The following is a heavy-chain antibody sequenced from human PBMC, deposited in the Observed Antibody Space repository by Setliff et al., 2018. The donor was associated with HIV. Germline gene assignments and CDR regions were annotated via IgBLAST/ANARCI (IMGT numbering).Heavy chain of an antibody. D-gene: IGHD6-13*01. CDR3: ASIGGAIAAAGPIDY. CDR2: IKQDGSEK. CDR1: GFTFSSYW. Sequence: GGSLRLSCAASGFTFSSYWMSWVRQAPGKGLGWVANIKQDGSEKYYVDSVKGRFTISRDNAKNSLYLQMNSLRAEDTAVYYCASIGGAIAAAGPIDYWGQGTLVTVSS. V-gene: IGHV3-7*01. J-gene: IGHJ4*02.